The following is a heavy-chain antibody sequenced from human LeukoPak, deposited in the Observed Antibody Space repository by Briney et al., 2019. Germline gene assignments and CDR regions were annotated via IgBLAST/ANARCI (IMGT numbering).Heavy chain of an antibody. CDR1: GGSVSSYY. Sequence: SETLSLTCTVSGGSVSSYYWSWIRQPAGKGLEWIGRIYTSGSTNFNPSLKSRVTMSVDTSKNQFSLKLSSVTAADTAVYYCARGSQVAGTYAFDIWGQGTMVTVSS. CDR2: IYTSGST. V-gene: IGHV4-4*07. D-gene: IGHD6-19*01. CDR3: ARGSQVAGTYAFDI. J-gene: IGHJ3*02.